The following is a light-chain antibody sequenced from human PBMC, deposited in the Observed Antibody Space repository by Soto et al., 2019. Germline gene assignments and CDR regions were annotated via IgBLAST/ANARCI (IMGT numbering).Light chain of an antibody. J-gene: IGKJ5*01. CDR2: GAS. Sequence: EIVMTQSPASLSVSPGERATLSCRASQSVSSNLAWYQQKPGQAPRLLIFGASTRATGIPASFSGSGSGTEFTLTISSLQSEDFAVYYCKQYNSWAPITFGQGTRLEIK. CDR3: KQYNSWAPIT. CDR1: QSVSSN. V-gene: IGKV3-15*01.